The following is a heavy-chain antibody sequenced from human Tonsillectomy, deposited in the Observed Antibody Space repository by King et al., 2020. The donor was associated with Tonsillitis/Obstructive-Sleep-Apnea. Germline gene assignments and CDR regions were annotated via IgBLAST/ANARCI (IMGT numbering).Heavy chain of an antibody. Sequence: VQLVESGAEVKKPGSSVKVSCKASGGTSRRSAITWVRQAPGQGLEWMVGFIPIFRTTNNAQKFQGRVTITADESTNTTYMELSSLTSEDTAVYYCARGAFVAAAGPYFDYWGQGTLVTVSA. V-gene: IGHV1-69*01. J-gene: IGHJ4*02. D-gene: IGHD6-13*01. CDR2: FIPIFRTT. CDR1: GGTSRRSA. CDR3: ARGAFVAAAGPYFDY.